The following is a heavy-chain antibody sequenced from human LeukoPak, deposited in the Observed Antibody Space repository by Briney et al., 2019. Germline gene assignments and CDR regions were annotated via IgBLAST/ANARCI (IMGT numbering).Heavy chain of an antibody. V-gene: IGHV3-48*03. CDR2: IGSSGRTI. CDR3: ASRRDY. CDR1: GFTFSDYE. Sequence: GGSLRLSCTVSGFTFSDYEMNRVRQAPGKGLEWVSNIGSSGRTIFYADSVKGRFTISRDNAKNSLYLQMNSLRVEDTAVYYCASRRDYWGQGTLVTVSS. J-gene: IGHJ4*02.